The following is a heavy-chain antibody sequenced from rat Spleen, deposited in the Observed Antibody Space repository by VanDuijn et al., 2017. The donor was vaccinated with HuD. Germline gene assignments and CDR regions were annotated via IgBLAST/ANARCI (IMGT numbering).Heavy chain of an antibody. V-gene: IGHV5-25*01. D-gene: IGHD1-1*01. CDR3: AKGLITGYVMDA. J-gene: IGHJ4*01. Sequence: EVQLVESGGGLVQPGRSMKLSCAASGFTFSDYYMAWVRQAPKKGLEWVATITSGGSNTYYPDSVKGRFTISRDNAKSTLYLQMDSLRSEDTATYYCAKGLITGYVMDAWGQGASITVSS. CDR2: ITSGGSNT. CDR1: GFTFSDYY.